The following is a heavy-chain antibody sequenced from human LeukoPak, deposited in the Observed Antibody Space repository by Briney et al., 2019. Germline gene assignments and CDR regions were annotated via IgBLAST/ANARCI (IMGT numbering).Heavy chain of an antibody. V-gene: IGHV4-39*01. CDR1: GGSISSSTYY. D-gene: IGHD5-24*01. J-gene: IGHJ4*02. Sequence: SETLSLTCTVSGGSISSSTYYWGWIRQPPGRGLEWIGNIYYSGSTYYNPSLKSRVTISVDTSKNQFSLKLSSVTAADTAVYYCARQRAQGRDGYKFDYWGQGTLVTVSS. CDR3: ARQRAQGRDGYKFDY. CDR2: IYYSGST.